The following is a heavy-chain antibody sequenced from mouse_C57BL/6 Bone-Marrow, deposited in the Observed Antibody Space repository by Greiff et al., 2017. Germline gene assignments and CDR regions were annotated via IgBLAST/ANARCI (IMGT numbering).Heavy chain of an antibody. D-gene: IGHD4-1*01. J-gene: IGHJ2*01. CDR2: IDPNSGGT. CDR3: ARGQLRTGTYFDY. Sequence: VQLQQPGAELVKPGASVKLSCKASGYTFTSYWMHWVKQRPGRCLEWIGRIDPNSGGTKYNEKFKSKATLTVDKPSSTAYMQLSSLTSEDSAVYYCARGQLRTGTYFDYWGQGTTLTVSS. V-gene: IGHV1-72*01. CDR1: GYTFTSYW.